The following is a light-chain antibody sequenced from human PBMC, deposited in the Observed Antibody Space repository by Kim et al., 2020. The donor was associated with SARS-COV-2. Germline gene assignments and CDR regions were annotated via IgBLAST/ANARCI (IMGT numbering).Light chain of an antibody. CDR3: QQYHSPWT. CDR1: QGLDNW. J-gene: IGKJ1*01. V-gene: IGKV1-5*03. Sequence: IQLTQSPSTLSASVGDRVIITCRASQGLDNWLGWYQQKAGEAPKLLIYKAYNLHSGVPSRFSGGGSGTEYTLTISSLQPDEFATYYCQQYHSPWTFGQGTKVDIK. CDR2: KAY.